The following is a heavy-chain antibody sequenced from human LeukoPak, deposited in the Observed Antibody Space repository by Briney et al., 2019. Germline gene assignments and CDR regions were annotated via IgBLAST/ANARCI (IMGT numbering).Heavy chain of an antibody. CDR3: ARYRGHYYGSVPYYFDY. CDR1: GGSISSGSYY. V-gene: IGHV4-61*02. D-gene: IGHD3-10*01. Sequence: SETLSLTCTVSGGSISSGSYYWSWTRQPAGKGLEWIGRIYTSGSTNYNPSLKSRVTISVDTSKNQFSLKLSSVTAADTAVYYCARYRGHYYGSVPYYFDYWGQGTLVTVSS. CDR2: IYTSGST. J-gene: IGHJ4*02.